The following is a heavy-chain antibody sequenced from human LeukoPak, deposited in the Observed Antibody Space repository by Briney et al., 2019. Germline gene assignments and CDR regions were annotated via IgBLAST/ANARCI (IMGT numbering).Heavy chain of an antibody. CDR3: ARDNSVGDIAGWFDP. D-gene: IGHD3-16*02. CDR1: GYSFTSHY. CDR2: INPSGSST. Sequence: GESLKISCKGSGYSFTSHYMHWVRQAPGQGLEWMGLINPSGSSTLYAQKFQGRVTMTRDMSTTTDYMELSSLRSEDTAVYYCARDNSVGDIAGWFDPWGQGTLVTVSS. V-gene: IGHV1-46*01. J-gene: IGHJ5*02.